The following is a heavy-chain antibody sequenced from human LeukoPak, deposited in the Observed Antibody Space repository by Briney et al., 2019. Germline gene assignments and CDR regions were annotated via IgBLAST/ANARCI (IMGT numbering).Heavy chain of an antibody. CDR2: INPSGDST. CDR1: GYTFTSYG. J-gene: IGHJ4*02. Sequence: ASVKVSCKASGYTFTSYGISWVRQAPGQGLEWMGIINPSGDSTTYTQKFQGRVTMTRDTSTSTVYMELSSLRSEDTAVYYCARGDPISGNYHWATPNFDYWGQGTLVTVSS. V-gene: IGHV1-46*01. CDR3: ARGDPISGNYHWATPNFDY. D-gene: IGHD1-26*01.